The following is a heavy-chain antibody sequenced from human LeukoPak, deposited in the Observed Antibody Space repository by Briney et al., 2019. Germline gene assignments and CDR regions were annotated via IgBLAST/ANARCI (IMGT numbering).Heavy chain of an antibody. V-gene: IGHV3-33*01. CDR2: IWYDGSNK. J-gene: IGHJ5*01. CDR3: ARALMERTRRTQKHGSASAPTLFD. D-gene: IGHD1/OR15-1a*01. Sequence: GGSLRLSCAASGFTFSSYGIHWVRQAPGKGLEWVAVIWYDGSNKYYADSVKGRFTISRDNSKNTLYLQMNSLRAEDTAVYYCARALMERTRRTQKHGSASAPTLFD. CDR1: GFTFSSYG.